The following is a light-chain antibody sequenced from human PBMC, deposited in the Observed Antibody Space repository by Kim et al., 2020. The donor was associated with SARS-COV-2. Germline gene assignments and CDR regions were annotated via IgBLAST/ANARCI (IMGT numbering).Light chain of an antibody. Sequence: EIVLTQSPGTLSLSPGERATLSCRASQSIISSYLAWYQQKPGQAPRLVIYAASSRATGIPDRFSGSGSGTDFTLIITRLEPEDFAVYYCQQYSSSPLTFGGETKVDIK. J-gene: IGKJ4*01. V-gene: IGKV3-20*01. CDR3: QQYSSSPLT. CDR1: QSIISSY. CDR2: AAS.